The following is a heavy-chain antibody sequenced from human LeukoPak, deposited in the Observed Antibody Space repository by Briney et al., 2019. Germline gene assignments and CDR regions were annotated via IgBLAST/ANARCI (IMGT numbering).Heavy chain of an antibody. CDR3: ASRKKGMATAGFDY. Sequence: GESLKISCKGSGYNFTSYWTGWVRQMPGKGLEWMGITFPGDSDTRYSPSFQGQVTISAEKSISTAYLQWSSLKASDTALYYCASRKKGMATAGFDYWGQGTLVTVSS. CDR1: GYNFTSYW. D-gene: IGHD5-24*01. CDR2: TFPGDSDT. V-gene: IGHV5-51*01. J-gene: IGHJ4*02.